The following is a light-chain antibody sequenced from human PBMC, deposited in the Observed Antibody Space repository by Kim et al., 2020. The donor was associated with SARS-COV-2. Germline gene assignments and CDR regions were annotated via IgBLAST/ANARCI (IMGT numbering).Light chain of an antibody. CDR3: QTWDVSSGV. J-gene: IGLJ1*01. CDR1: DLENKY. V-gene: IGLV3-1*01. CDR2: QDN. Sequence: SYELTQPPSVSVSSGQTASITCSGDDLENKYVSWYQQKPGRSPVLVIYQDNKRPSGLPARFSGSNSGNTATLTISGALPRDEADYYCQTWDVSSGVFGAG.